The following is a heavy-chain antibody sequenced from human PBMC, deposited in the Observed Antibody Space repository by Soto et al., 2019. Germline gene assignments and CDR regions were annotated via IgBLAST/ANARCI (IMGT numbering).Heavy chain of an antibody. CDR3: ASTLSSGSYNAFDY. CDR2: IIPIFGTA. D-gene: IGHD1-26*01. J-gene: IGHJ4*02. CDR1: AGTFSSYA. Sequence: GXSVKVSCKASAGTFSSYAISWVRQAPGQGLEWMGGIIPIFGTANYAQKFQGRVTITADESTSTAYMELSSLRSEDTAVYYCASTLSSGSYNAFDYWGQGTLVTASS. V-gene: IGHV1-69*13.